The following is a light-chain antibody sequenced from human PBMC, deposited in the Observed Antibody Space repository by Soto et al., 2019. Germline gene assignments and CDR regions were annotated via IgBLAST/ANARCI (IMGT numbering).Light chain of an antibody. CDR3: QSYDSSLSAFYV. CDR1: SSNIGAGYD. CDR2: GNS. J-gene: IGLJ1*01. V-gene: IGLV1-40*01. Sequence: QSVLTQPPSVSGAPGQRVTISCTGSSSNIGAGYDVHWYQQLPGTAPKLLIYGNSNRPSGVADRFSGSKSGTSASLAITGLRAEDEADYYCQSYDSSLSAFYVFGTGTKLTVL.